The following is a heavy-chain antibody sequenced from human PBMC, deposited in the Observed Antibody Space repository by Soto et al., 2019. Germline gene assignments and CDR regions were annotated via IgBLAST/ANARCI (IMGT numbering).Heavy chain of an antibody. J-gene: IGHJ5*02. Sequence: QVPLVQSGAEVRKPGSSVKVACKASGGTFTIEISSWVRQAPGQGLEWMGRIIPILDIADYAQKFQGRVTITADKSPSTVYMELSRLRPADTAMYYCATDVKLAVAASYKWVDPWGQGTRVTVSS. CDR2: IIPILDIA. D-gene: IGHD2-15*01. V-gene: IGHV1-69*08. CDR3: ATDVKLAVAASYKWVDP. CDR1: GGTFTIEI.